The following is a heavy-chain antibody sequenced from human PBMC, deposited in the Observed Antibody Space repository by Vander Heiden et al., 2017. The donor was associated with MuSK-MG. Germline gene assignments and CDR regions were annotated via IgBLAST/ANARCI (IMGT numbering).Heavy chain of an antibody. CDR2: IIPIFGTA. V-gene: IGHV1-69*06. Sequence: QVQLVQSGAEVKKPGSSVKVSCKASGGTFSSYAISWVRQAPGQGLEWMGGIIPIFGTANYAQKFQGRVTITADKSTSTAYMELSSLRSEDTAVYYCARGPPNIGATKYVAFDIWGQGTMVTVSS. CDR1: GGTFSSYA. J-gene: IGHJ3*02. CDR3: ARGPPNIGATKYVAFDI. D-gene: IGHD5-12*01.